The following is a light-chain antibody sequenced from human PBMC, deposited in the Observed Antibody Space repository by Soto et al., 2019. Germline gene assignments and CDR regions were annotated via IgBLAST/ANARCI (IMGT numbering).Light chain of an antibody. Sequence: QSALTQPASVSGSPGQSITISCTGTSSDVGGYNYVSWYQQHPGKAPKLMIYDVSNRPSGVSNRFSGSKSGTTASLTISGLPAVDEPYYYFCSYTSSSTLMVFGIGTKLTLL. V-gene: IGLV2-14*01. CDR1: SSDVGGYNY. CDR2: DVS. CDR3: CSYTSSSTLMV. J-gene: IGLJ2*01.